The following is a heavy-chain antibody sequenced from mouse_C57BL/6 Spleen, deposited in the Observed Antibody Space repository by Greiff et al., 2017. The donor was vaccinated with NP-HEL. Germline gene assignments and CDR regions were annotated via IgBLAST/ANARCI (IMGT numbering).Heavy chain of an antibody. CDR2: ISYDGSN. D-gene: IGHD2-3*01. CDR3: ARGGSYDGYSMDY. J-gene: IGHJ4*01. Sequence: EVKLMESGPGLVKPSQSLSLTCSVTGYSITSGYYWNWIRQFPGNKLEWMGYISYDGSNNYNPSLKNRISITRDTSKNQSFLKLNSVTTEDTATYYCARGGSYDGYSMDYWGQGTSVTVSS. V-gene: IGHV3-6*01. CDR1: GYSITSGYY.